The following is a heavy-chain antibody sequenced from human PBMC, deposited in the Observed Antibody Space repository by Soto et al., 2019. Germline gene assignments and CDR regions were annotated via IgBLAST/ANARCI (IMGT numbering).Heavy chain of an antibody. Sequence: ASLRVACKASSYTLTGYYMNWVRQAPGQGLEWMGWINPNSGGTNYAQKFQGRVTMTRDTSISTAYMELSRLRSDDTAVYYCARDXSSPQDPYYYYYYGMDVWGQGTTVTVS. CDR3: ARDXSSPQDPYYYYYYGMDV. D-gene: IGHD6-13*01. CDR1: SYTLTGYY. J-gene: IGHJ6*02. V-gene: IGHV1-2*02. CDR2: INPNSGGT.